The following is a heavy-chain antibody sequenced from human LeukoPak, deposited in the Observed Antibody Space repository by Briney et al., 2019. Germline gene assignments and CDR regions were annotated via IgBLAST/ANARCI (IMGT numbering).Heavy chain of an antibody. CDR1: GGSISSSSYY. V-gene: IGHV4-39*01. CDR2: IYYGGST. J-gene: IGHJ4*02. Sequence: SETLSLTCTVSGGSISSSSYYWGWIRQPPGKGLEWIGSIYYGGSTYYNPSLKSRVTISVDTSKNQFSLKLSSVTAADTAVYYCARRVAASIDYWGQGTLVTVSS. D-gene: IGHD6-13*01. CDR3: ARRVAASIDY.